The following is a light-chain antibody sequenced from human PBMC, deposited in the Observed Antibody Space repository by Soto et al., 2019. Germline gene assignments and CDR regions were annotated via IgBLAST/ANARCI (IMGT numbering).Light chain of an antibody. J-gene: IGLJ1*01. CDR3: CSYAGSSTFALYF. CDR2: DVS. V-gene: IGLV2-14*01. Sequence: QSVLTQPASVSGSPGQSITISCTGTSSDVGGYNYVSWYQQHPGKAPKLMIYDVSNRPSGVSNRFSGSKSGNTASLTISGLQAEDEADYYCCSYAGSSTFALYFFGTGTKVTVL. CDR1: SSDVGGYNY.